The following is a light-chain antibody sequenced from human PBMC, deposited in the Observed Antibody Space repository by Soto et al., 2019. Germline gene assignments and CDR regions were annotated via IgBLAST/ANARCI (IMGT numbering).Light chain of an antibody. CDR3: CSFAGSFFV. Sequence: QSVLTQPPSVSGSPGQSVTISCAGTSSDVGGYDYVSWYRQYPGKVPELMIYDVTKRPSGVPDRFSGSKSGNTASLTISGLQAEDEADYYCCSFAGSFFVFGTGTKLTVL. V-gene: IGLV2-11*01. J-gene: IGLJ1*01. CDR2: DVT. CDR1: SSDVGGYDY.